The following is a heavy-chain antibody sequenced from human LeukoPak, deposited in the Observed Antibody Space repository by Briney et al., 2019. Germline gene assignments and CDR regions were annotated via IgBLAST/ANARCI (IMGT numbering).Heavy chain of an antibody. Sequence: SETLSLTCTVSGGSISSYYWSWIRQPPGKGLEWIGYIYYSGSTNYNPSLKSRVTISVDTSKNQFSLKLSSVTAADTAVYYCARPRGSGYPFDYWGQGTLVTVSS. CDR3: ARPRGSGYPFDY. V-gene: IGHV4-59*01. CDR2: IYYSGST. J-gene: IGHJ4*02. CDR1: GGSISSYY. D-gene: IGHD3-22*01.